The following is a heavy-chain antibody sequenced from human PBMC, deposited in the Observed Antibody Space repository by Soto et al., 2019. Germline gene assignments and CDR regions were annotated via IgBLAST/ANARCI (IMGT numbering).Heavy chain of an antibody. Sequence: QVQLVQSGAEVKEPGASVKVSCKASGYTFTGYYMHWARQAPGQGLEWMGWIKSFNGDTNYAQKFQGRVTLTRDTSISTAYMELSRLKSDDTAVYHCARVVSPYYDVLTGNWFDPWGQGTLVTVSS. CDR2: IKSFNGDT. D-gene: IGHD3-9*01. J-gene: IGHJ5*02. CDR3: ARVVSPYYDVLTGNWFDP. V-gene: IGHV1-2*02. CDR1: GYTFTGYY.